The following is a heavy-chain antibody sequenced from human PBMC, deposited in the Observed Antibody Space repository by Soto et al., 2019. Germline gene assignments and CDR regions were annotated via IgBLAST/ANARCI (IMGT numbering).Heavy chain of an antibody. J-gene: IGHJ4*02. CDR1: GFTFSSYG. V-gene: IGHV3-33*01. CDR2: IWYDGSNK. CDR3: ARDPLPSYSSGWYRHVGEIDY. D-gene: IGHD6-19*01. Sequence: QVQLVESGGGVVQPGRSLRLSCAASGFTFSSYGMHWVRQAPGKGLEWVAVIWYDGSNKYYADSVKGRFTISRDNSKNTLYLQMNSLRAEDTVVYYCARDPLPSYSSGWYRHVGEIDYWGQGTLVTVSS.